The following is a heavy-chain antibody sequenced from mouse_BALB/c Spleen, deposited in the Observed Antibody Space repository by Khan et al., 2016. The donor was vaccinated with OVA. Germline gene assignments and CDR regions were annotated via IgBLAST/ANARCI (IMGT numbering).Heavy chain of an antibody. CDR3: SSVEPFRDNYGAWFAY. D-gene: IGHD1-1*01. V-gene: IGHV1-4*01. CDR2: INPTNIYT. CDR1: GYTFTSYT. Sequence: QVQLKQSGAELARPGASVKMSCKASGYTFTSYTIHWVKQRPGQGLEWIGYINPTNIYTNYNQKFRDKATLTADKSSRTAYMQLSSLTSEDSAVYDCSSVEPFRDNYGAWFAYWGQGTLVTVSA. J-gene: IGHJ3*01.